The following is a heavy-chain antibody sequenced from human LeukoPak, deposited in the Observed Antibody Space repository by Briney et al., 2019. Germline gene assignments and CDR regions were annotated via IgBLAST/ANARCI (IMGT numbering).Heavy chain of an antibody. CDR2: ISGSGGST. J-gene: IGHJ5*02. Sequence: GGSLRLSCAPSGFTFSSYGMSWVRQAPGKGLEWVSGISGSGGSTYYAYSVKRRFTISRDNSKNTLYLQMNSLRAEDTDVYYCAKDSEYSGSNWFDPWGQGTLVTVSS. CDR1: GFTFSSYG. V-gene: IGHV3-23*01. D-gene: IGHD1-26*01. CDR3: AKDSEYSGSNWFDP.